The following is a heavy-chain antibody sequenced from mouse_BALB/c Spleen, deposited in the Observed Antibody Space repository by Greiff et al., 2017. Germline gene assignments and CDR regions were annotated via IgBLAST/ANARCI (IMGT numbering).Heavy chain of an antibody. CDR1: GYTFTSYW. J-gene: IGHJ4*01. CDR3: ARWGGKTYAMDY. Sequence: VKLQESGAELARPGASVKLSCKASGYTFTSYWMQWVKQRPGQGLEWIGAIYPGDGDTRYTQKFKGKATLTADKSSSTAYMQLSSLASEDSAVYYCARWGGKTYAMDYWGQGTSVTVSS. D-gene: IGHD1-1*02. V-gene: IGHV1-87*01. CDR2: IYPGDGDT.